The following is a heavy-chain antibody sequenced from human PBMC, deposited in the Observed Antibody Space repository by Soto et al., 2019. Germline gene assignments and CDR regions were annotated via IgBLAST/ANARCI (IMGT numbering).Heavy chain of an antibody. CDR3: ARGPSGDKVDY. J-gene: IGHJ4*02. D-gene: IGHD7-27*01. CDR1: GDSISRGDSA. Sequence: QVQLHESGPGLVKPSQTLSLTCTVSGDSISRGDSAWSWIRQSPGEGLEWIGHIYNGGSTYNNPSLNTRLSISLDVSKNQFSLQLSSVTTADTALYYCARGPSGDKVDYWGQGTLVTVAS. V-gene: IGHV4-30-4*01. CDR2: IYNGGST.